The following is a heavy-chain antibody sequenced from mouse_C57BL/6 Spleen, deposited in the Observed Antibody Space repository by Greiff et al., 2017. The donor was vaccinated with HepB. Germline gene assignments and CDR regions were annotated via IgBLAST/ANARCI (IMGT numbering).Heavy chain of an antibody. CDR1: GFNIKDYY. V-gene: IGHV14-1*01. D-gene: IGHD2-1*01. J-gene: IGHJ3*01. CDR2: IDPEDGDT. CDR3: TTGGNSAWFAY. Sequence: VQLQQSGAELVRPGASVKLSCTASGFNIKDYYMHWVKQRPEQGLEWIGRIDPEDGDTEYAPKFQGKATMTADTSSNTAYLQLSSLTSEDTAVYYCTTGGNSAWFAYWGQGTLVTVSA.